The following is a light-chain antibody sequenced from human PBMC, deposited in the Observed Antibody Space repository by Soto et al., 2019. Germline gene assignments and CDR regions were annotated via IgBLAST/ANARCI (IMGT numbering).Light chain of an antibody. J-gene: IGKJ1*01. Sequence: DIQMTQSPSSLSASVGDRVSIACRASQSIGTFLHWYQQKPGKAPKLLIYKASTLKSGVPSRFSGSGSGTDFTLTISSPQPDDFATYYCQHYNSYSEAFGQGTKVELK. CDR2: KAS. CDR3: QHYNSYSEA. V-gene: IGKV1-5*03. CDR1: QSIGTF.